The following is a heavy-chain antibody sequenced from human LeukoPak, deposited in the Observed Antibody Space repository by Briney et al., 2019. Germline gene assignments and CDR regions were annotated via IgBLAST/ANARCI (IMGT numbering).Heavy chain of an antibody. CDR1: GYTFTCYG. CDR3: AIDDYGDYFYFQH. CDR2: ISAYNGNT. J-gene: IGHJ1*01. Sequence: ASVKVSCKASGYTFTCYGISWVRQAPGQGLEWMGWISAYNGNTNYAQKLQGRVTMTTDTSTSTAYMELRSLRSDDTAVYYCAIDDYGDYFYFQHWGQGTLVTVSS. D-gene: IGHD4-17*01. V-gene: IGHV1-18*04.